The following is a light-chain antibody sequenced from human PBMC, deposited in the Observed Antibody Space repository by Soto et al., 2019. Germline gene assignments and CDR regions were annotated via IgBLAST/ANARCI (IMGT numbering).Light chain of an antibody. J-gene: IGKJ4*01. CDR3: QQYNSSSRT. CDR1: QGIRNE. Sequence: DVQMTQSPSSLSASVGGRVTITCRASQGIRNELGWYQQKPGRAPKRLIYDASNLQSGVPSRFSGSGSGTEFTLTISSLQPDEFATYYCQQYNSSSRTFGGGTKVDIK. CDR2: DAS. V-gene: IGKV1-17*01.